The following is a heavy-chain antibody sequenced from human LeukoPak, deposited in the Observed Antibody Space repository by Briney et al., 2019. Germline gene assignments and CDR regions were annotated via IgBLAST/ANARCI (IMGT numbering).Heavy chain of an antibody. CDR1: GGSFSGYY. V-gene: IGHV4-34*01. CDR2: INHSGST. CDR3: ARATKEDYVWGSYRLCYFDY. Sequence: SETLSLTCAVYGGSFSGYYWSWIRQPPGKGLEWIGEINHSGSTNYNPSLKSRVTISVDTSKNQFSLKLSSVTAADTAVYYCARATKEDYVWGSYRLCYFDYWGQGTLVTVSS. J-gene: IGHJ4*02. D-gene: IGHD3-16*02.